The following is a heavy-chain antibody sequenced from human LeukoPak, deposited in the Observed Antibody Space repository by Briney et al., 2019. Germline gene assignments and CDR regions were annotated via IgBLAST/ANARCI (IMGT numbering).Heavy chain of an antibody. CDR2: INPNSGGT. D-gene: IGHD4-23*01. CDR1: GYTFTGYY. J-gene: IGHJ3*02. CDR3: ARDEHGGAFDI. Sequence: ASVKVSCKASGYTFTGYYMHWVRQAPGQGLEWMGRINPNSGGTNYAQKFQGRATMTRDTSISTAYMELSRLRSDDTAVYYCARDEHGGAFDIWGQGTMVTVSS. V-gene: IGHV1-2*06.